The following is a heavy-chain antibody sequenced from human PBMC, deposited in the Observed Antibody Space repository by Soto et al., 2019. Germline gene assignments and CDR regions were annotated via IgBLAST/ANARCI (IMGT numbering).Heavy chain of an antibody. J-gene: IGHJ5*02. V-gene: IGHV1-18*01. Sequence: ASVKVSCKTSGYTFSNYGITWVRQAPGQPLEWLGWISLYSDGTNYAQKFQGRVSMTTDTSTTTAYTELRSLRSDDTAVYYCARVVPGAEAWFGPWGQGTLVTVSS. CDR3: ARVVPGAEAWFGP. CDR1: GYTFSNYG. CDR2: ISLYSDGT. D-gene: IGHD2-2*01.